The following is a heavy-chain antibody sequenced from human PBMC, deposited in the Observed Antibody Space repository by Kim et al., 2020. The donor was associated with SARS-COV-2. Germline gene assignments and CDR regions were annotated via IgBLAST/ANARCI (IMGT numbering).Heavy chain of an antibody. V-gene: IGHV3-11*04. CDR2: ISSSGSTI. CDR3: ARALGYNWNDVGGGVFDY. CDR1: GFTFSDYY. Sequence: GGSLRLSCAASGFTFSDYYMSWIRQAPGKGLEWVSYISSSGSTIYYADSVKGRFTISRDNAKNSLYLQMNSLRAEDTAVYYCARALGYNWNDVGGGVFDYWGQGTLVTVSS. J-gene: IGHJ4*02. D-gene: IGHD1-20*01.